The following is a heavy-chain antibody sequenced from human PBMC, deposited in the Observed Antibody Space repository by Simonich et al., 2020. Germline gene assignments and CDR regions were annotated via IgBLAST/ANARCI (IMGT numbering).Heavy chain of an antibody. Sequence: EVQLVESGGGLVQPGGSLRLSCAASGFTFSSYEMNWVRQAPGKGLGWVSYISSSGSTIYYADSVKGRFHISRDNAKNSLYLQMNSLRAEDTAVYYCARDFRLQLVEIGTYYYYGMDVWGQGTTVTVSS. J-gene: IGHJ6*02. CDR3: ARDFRLQLVEIGTYYYYGMDV. CDR2: ISSSGSTI. CDR1: GFTFSSYE. D-gene: IGHD6-6*01. V-gene: IGHV3-48*03.